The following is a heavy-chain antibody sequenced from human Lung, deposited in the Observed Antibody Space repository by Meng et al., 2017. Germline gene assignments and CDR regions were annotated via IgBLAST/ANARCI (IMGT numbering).Heavy chain of an antibody. CDR2: LGAHDGDR. V-gene: IGHV1-18*04. J-gene: IGHJ4*02. D-gene: IGHD3-10*01. CDR3: ARGTPGRSYSDY. Sequence: QVHPVQSGAEVKKPGALAKVSCKSSDYTFTGYGVSWVRQAPGQGLEWMAWLGAHDGDRSHAPRFQGRVTVTADRLTATSFMELRNLRYDDTAVYYCARGTPGRSYSDYWGQGTLVTVSS. CDR1: DYTFTGYG.